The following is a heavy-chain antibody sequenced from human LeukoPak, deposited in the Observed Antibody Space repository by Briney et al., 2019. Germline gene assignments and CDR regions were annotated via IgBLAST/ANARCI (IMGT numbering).Heavy chain of an antibody. D-gene: IGHD6-19*01. Sequence: GGSLRLSCAASGFTFSSYSMNWVRPAPGKGLEWVSSISSSSSYIYYADSVKGRFTISRDNAKNSLYLQMNSMRAEDTAVYYCARAIAVAHFDYWGQGTLVTVSS. CDR2: ISSSSSYI. CDR1: GFTFSSYS. CDR3: ARAIAVAHFDY. J-gene: IGHJ4*02. V-gene: IGHV3-21*01.